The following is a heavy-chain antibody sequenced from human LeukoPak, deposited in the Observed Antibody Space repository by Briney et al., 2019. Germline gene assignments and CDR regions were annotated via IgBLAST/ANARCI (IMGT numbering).Heavy chain of an antibody. D-gene: IGHD6-19*01. Sequence: GRSLRLSCAASGFTFSSYAMHWVRQAPGKGLEWVAAITDDGSNKYYADSVKGRFTISRDNSKNTLYLQMNSLRAEDTAVYYCARDSSMYSSGLDAFDIWGQGTMVTVSS. J-gene: IGHJ3*02. CDR3: ARDSSMYSSGLDAFDI. CDR2: ITDDGSNK. V-gene: IGHV3-30-3*01. CDR1: GFTFSSYA.